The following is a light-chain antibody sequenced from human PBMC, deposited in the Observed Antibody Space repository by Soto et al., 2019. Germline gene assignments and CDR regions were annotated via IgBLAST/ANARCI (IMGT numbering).Light chain of an antibody. CDR1: QSLVHSDGIAY. CDR3: MQGTHWPIT. CDR2: KVS. Sequence: DVVMTQSPLSLPVTLGQPASISCRSNQSLVHSDGIAYFSWFQQRPGRSPRRLIYKVSNRDSGVPARFSGSGSGTDFALKISRVEAEDVGVYYCMQGTHWPITFGQRRRLEIK. J-gene: IGKJ5*01. V-gene: IGKV2-30*02.